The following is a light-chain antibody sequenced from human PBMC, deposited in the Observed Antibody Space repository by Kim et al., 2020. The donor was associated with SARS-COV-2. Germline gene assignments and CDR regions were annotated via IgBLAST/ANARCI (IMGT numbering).Light chain of an antibody. CDR2: YDS. Sequence: SYELTQPPSVSVAPGKTARITCGGNNIGSKSVHWYQQKPGQAPVLVIYYDSDRTSGIPERFSGSNSGNTATLTISRVEAGDEADYYCQVWDSSSDPNWVFGGGTQLTVL. CDR1: NIGSKS. V-gene: IGLV3-21*04. CDR3: QVWDSSSDPNWV. J-gene: IGLJ3*02.